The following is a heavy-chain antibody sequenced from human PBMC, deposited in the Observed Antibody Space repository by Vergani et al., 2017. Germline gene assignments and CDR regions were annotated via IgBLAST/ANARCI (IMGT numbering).Heavy chain of an antibody. CDR1: GYTFTGYY. CDR3: ALAESSTSCINSVCITPETGSWFDP. D-gene: IGHD2-2*01. CDR2: INPNSGGT. V-gene: IGHV1-2*02. Sequence: QVQLVQSGAEVKKPGASVKVSCKASGYTFTGYYMHWVRQAPGQGLEWMGWINPNSGGTNYAQKFQDRVTITRDRSMSTAYMELSRLRSEDTAMYYCALAESSTSCINSVCITPETGSWFDPWGQGTLVTVSS. J-gene: IGHJ5*02.